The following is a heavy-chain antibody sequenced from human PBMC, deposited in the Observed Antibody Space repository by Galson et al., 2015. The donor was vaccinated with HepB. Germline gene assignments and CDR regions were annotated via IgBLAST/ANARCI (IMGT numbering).Heavy chain of an antibody. D-gene: IGHD3-10*01. CDR1: GFTFSNYA. CDR2: IYSRGTGT. Sequence: SLRLSCAASGFTFSNYAMSWVRQAPGKGLAWVSSIYSRGTGTKYADSVKGRFTISRDNSKNTLFLQMNSLRVEDTAVYYCASTFGDSTSWYFDYWGQGTLLTVSS. V-gene: IGHV3-23*05. J-gene: IGHJ4*02. CDR3: ASTFGDSTSWYFDY.